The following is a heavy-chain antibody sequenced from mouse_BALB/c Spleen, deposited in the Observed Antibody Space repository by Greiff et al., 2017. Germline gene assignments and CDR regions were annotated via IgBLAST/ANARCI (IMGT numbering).Heavy chain of an antibody. CDR3: ARWDWDVGYFDY. J-gene: IGHJ2*01. D-gene: IGHD4-1*01. Sequence: EVKLMESGGGLVQPGGSRKLSCAASGFTFSSFGMHWVRQAPEKGLEWVAYISSGSSTIYFADTVKGRFTISRDNPKNTLFLQMTSLRSEDTAMYYCARWDWDVGYFDYWGQGTTLTVSS. V-gene: IGHV5-17*02. CDR1: GFTFSSFG. CDR2: ISSGSSTI.